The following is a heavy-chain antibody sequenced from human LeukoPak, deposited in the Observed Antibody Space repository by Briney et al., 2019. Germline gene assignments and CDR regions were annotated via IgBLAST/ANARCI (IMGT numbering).Heavy chain of an antibody. CDR3: AKDHDTRGGRVY. D-gene: IGHD3-9*01. Sequence: GGSLRLSCAASGFTFSSYSMNWVRQAPGKGLEWVSAISGSGGSTYCADSVKGRFTISRDNSKNTLYLQMNSLRAEDTAVYYCAKDHDTRGGRVYWGQGTLVTVSS. CDR2: ISGSGGST. V-gene: IGHV3-23*01. CDR1: GFTFSSYS. J-gene: IGHJ4*02.